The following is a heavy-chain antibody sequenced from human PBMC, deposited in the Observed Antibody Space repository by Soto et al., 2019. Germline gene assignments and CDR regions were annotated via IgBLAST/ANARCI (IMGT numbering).Heavy chain of an antibody. CDR3: ARQIYDSDTGPNFQYYFDS. D-gene: IGHD3-22*01. V-gene: IGHV5-10-1*01. J-gene: IGHJ4*02. Sequence: GESLKLSFKGSGYSFAGYLITWVRQKPGKGLGWMGRIDPSDSQTYYSPSFRGHVTISATKSITTVFLQWSSLRASDTAMYYCARQIYDSDTGPNFQYYFDSWGQGTPVTVSS. CDR1: GYSFAGYL. CDR2: IDPSDSQT.